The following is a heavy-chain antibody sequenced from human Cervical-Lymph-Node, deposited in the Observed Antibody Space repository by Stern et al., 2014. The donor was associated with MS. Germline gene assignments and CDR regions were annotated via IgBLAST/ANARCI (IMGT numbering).Heavy chain of an antibody. CDR3: ASREGDY. J-gene: IGHJ4*02. V-gene: IGHV4-59*01. Sequence: QVQLQESGPGLVKPSETLSLTCTVSGCSISSYYWSWIRQPPGKGMEWIGYIYYSGGNTYNPYLKSRVTISVDPSNKQFSRKMRTVTAAGTAVYYCASREGDYWGQGTLVTVSS. CDR2: IYYSGGN. CDR1: GCSISSYY. D-gene: IGHD5-24*01.